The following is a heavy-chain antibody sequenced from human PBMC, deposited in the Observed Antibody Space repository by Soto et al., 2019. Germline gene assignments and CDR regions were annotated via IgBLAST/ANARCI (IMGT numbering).Heavy chain of an antibody. J-gene: IGHJ4*02. CDR3: ARPYSGSWSPCAY. D-gene: IGHD6-13*01. Sequence: QVQLQQWGAGLLKPSETLSLTCAVYGGSFSGYYWSWIRQPPGKGLEWIGEINHSGSTNYNPSTKSRVIISVDTSTIPFSLKLRSVPAADPAVYYCARPYSGSWSPCAYWGQGTRGTVSS. V-gene: IGHV4-34*01. CDR2: INHSGST. CDR1: GGSFSGYY.